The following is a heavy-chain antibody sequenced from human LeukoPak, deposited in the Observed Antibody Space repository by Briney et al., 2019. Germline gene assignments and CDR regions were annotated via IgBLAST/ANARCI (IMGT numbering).Heavy chain of an antibody. J-gene: IGHJ4*02. CDR3: AKDMFGELSGYFDY. D-gene: IGHD3-10*02. Sequence: PGRSLRLSCAASGFTFDDYAMHWVRHAPGKGLEWVSGISWNSGSIGYADSVKGRFTISRDNAKNSLYLQMNSLGAEDAALYYCAKDMFGELSGYFDYWGQGTLVTVSS. V-gene: IGHV3-9*01. CDR2: ISWNSGSI. CDR1: GFTFDDYA.